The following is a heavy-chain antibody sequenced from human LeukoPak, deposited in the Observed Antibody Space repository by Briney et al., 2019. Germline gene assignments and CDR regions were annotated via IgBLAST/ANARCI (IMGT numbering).Heavy chain of an antibody. D-gene: IGHD1-26*01. CDR3: ARRAWEAFDY. V-gene: IGHV4-34*01. CDR1: GGSFSGYY. CDR2: INHSGST. J-gene: IGHJ4*02. Sequence: PSETLSLTCAVYGGSFSGYYWSWIRQPPGKGLEWIGEINHSGSTNYNPSLKSRVTISVDTSKNQFSLKLSSVTAADTAVYYCARRAWEAFDYWGQGTLVTVSS.